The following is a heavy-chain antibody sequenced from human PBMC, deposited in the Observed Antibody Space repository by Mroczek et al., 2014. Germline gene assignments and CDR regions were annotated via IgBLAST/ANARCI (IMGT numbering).Heavy chain of an antibody. Sequence: SGAEVKKPGASVKVSCKASGYTFTGYYMHWVRQAPGQGLEWMGWINPNSGGTNYAQKFQGRVTMTRDTSISTAYMELSRLRSDDTAVYYCARVGYDSSGYYYVEQIFDYWGQGTPGHPSPQ. J-gene: IGHJ4*02. D-gene: IGHD3-22*01. V-gene: IGHV1-2*02. CDR1: GYTFTGYY. CDR3: ARVGYDSSGYYYVEQIFDY. CDR2: INPNSGGT.